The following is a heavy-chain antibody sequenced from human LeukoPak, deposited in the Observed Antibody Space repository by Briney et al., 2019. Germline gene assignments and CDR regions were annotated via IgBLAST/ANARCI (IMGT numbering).Heavy chain of an antibody. CDR2: IYYSGST. D-gene: IGHD7-27*01. CDR3: ARAETGDLAFDY. CDR1: GGSISSHY. J-gene: IGHJ4*02. Sequence: SETLSLTCTVSGGSISSHYWSWIRQPPGKGLEWIGYIYYSGSTNYNPSLKSRVTISVDTSKNQSSLRLNSVTAADTAVYYCARAETGDLAFDYWGQGTLVTVSS. V-gene: IGHV4-59*11.